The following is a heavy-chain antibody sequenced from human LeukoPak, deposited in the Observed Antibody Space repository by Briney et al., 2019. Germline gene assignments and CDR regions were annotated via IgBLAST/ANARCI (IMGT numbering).Heavy chain of an antibody. V-gene: IGHV3-33*01. J-gene: IGHJ4*02. D-gene: IGHD2-15*01. CDR3: GRDDDSGSCFDY. CDR1: GFTFSSYG. Sequence: PGGSLRLSCAASGFTFSSYGMHWVRQAPGKGLEWVAVIWYDGSNKYYADSVKGRFTISRDNSKNTLYLQMNSLRAEDTAVYYCGRDDDSGSCFDYWGQGTLVTVSS. CDR2: IWYDGSNK.